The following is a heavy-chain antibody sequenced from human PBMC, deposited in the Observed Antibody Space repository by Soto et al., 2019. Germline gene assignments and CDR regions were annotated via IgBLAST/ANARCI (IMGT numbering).Heavy chain of an antibody. CDR2: IMPIFRAP. CDR1: GGAFSDYA. D-gene: IGHD2-15*01. Sequence: SVKVSCKASGGAFSDYAFSWVRQAPGQGLEWLGGIMPIFRAPDYAQKFQGRVTITADEFTRTAHMEMNSLRSEDTAVYYCASWLKGPDIGNYYYGMDVWGQGTTVTVSS. V-gene: IGHV1-69*13. CDR3: ASWLKGPDIGNYYYGMDV. J-gene: IGHJ6*02.